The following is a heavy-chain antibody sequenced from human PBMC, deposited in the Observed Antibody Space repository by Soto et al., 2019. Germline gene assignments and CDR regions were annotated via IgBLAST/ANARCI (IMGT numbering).Heavy chain of an antibody. V-gene: IGHV1-3*01. J-gene: IGHJ6*02. CDR2: INAGNGNT. D-gene: IGHD6-19*01. CDR1: GYTFTSYA. CDR3: AIARLDGTLAVPDV. Sequence: ASVKLSCKASGYTFTSYAMHWVRQAPGQRLEWMGWINAGNGNTKYSQKFQGRVTITRDTSASTAYMGLSSLRSEDTAVYYCAIARLDGTLAVPDVWGQSPKVSVS.